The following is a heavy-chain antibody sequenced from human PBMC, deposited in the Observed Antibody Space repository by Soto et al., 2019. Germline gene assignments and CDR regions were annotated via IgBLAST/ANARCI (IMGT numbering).Heavy chain of an antibody. CDR3: AKTVYSGYDSGYVDY. V-gene: IGHV3-30*18. J-gene: IGHJ4*02. D-gene: IGHD5-12*01. Sequence: QVQLVESGGGVVQPGRSLRLSCAASGFTFSSYGMHWVRQAPGKGLEWVAVISYDGSNKYYADSVKGRFTISRDNSKNTLYLQMNSLRAEDTAVYYCAKTVYSGYDSGYVDYWGQGTLVTVSS. CDR2: ISYDGSNK. CDR1: GFTFSSYG.